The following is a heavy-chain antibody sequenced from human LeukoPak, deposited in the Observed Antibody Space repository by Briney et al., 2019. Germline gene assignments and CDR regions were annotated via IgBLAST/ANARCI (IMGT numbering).Heavy chain of an antibody. Sequence: SETLSLTCTVSGGSISSGGYYWSWIRQHPGKGLEWIGYIYYSGSTYYNPSLKSRVTISVDTSKNQFSLKLSSVTAADTAVYYCARDTMVRGVIIYFDYWGQGTLVTVSS. D-gene: IGHD3-10*01. CDR2: IYYSGST. J-gene: IGHJ4*02. CDR1: GGSISSGGYY. CDR3: ARDTMVRGVIIYFDY. V-gene: IGHV4-31*03.